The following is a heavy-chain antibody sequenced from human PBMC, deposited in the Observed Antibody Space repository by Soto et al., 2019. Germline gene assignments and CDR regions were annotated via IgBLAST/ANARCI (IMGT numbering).Heavy chain of an antibody. D-gene: IGHD3-3*01. CDR3: ARTERITIFGVAAGDYGMDV. J-gene: IGHJ6*02. CDR2: IYYSGST. Sequence: PSETLSLTCTVSGGSISSGGYYWSWIRQHPGKGLEWIGYIYYSGSTYYNPSLKSRVTISVDTSKNQFSLKLSSVTAADTAVYYCARTERITIFGVAAGDYGMDVWGQGTTVTVSS. CDR1: GGSISSGGYY. V-gene: IGHV4-31*03.